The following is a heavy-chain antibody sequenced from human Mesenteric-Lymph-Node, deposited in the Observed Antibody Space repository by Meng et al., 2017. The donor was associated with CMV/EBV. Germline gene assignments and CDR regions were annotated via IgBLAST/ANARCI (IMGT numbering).Heavy chain of an antibody. CDR3: ARRVTYYYGMDV. CDR1: GFTVSSHY. D-gene: IGHD4-11*01. CDR2: IYNGGTT. J-gene: IGHJ6*02. Sequence: GGSLRPSCAASGFTVSSHYMNWVRQAPGKGREWVSVIYNGGTTYYADSVKGRFTISRDNNKNTLYLQMNSLRAEDTAVYYCARRVTYYYGMDVWGQGTTVTVSS. V-gene: IGHV3-53*01.